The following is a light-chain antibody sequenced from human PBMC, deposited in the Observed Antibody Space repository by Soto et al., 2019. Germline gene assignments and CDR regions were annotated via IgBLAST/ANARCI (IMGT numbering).Light chain of an antibody. Sequence: QSVLTQPASVSGSPGQSIAISCTGTSSDVGASNYVSWYQHHPGKAPNLIIYEVSNRPSGVSNRFSGSKSGNTASLTISGLQAEDEADYYSSSYASSITLIFGGGTKLTVL. CDR2: EVS. CDR1: SSDVGASNY. CDR3: SSYASSITLI. V-gene: IGLV2-14*01. J-gene: IGLJ2*01.